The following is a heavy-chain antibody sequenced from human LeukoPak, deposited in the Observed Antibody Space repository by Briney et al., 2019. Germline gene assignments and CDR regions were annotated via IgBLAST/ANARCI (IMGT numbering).Heavy chain of an antibody. CDR3: AKDTETRSPDVLRYFDWPSS. Sequence: PGRSLRLSCAASGFTFSSYAMSWVRQAPGKGLEWVSAISGSGGSTYYADSVKGRFTISRDNSKNTLYLQMNSLRAEDTAVYYCAKDTETRSPDVLRYFDWPSSWGQGTLVTVSS. CDR1: GFTFSSYA. V-gene: IGHV3-23*01. CDR2: ISGSGGST. J-gene: IGHJ5*02. D-gene: IGHD3-9*01.